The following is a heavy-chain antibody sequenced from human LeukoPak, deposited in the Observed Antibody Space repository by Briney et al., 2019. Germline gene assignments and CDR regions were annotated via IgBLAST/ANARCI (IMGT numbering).Heavy chain of an antibody. Sequence: ASVKVSCKTSGYSFTSYYIHWVRQAPGQGLEWMGKINPSGGSASNAQKFQGRVTMTRDTSTRTVYMELSSLRSEETAVYYCVSVGYCSTSSCSSLDGWGQGTTVTVSS. CDR1: GYSFTSYY. CDR2: INPSGGSA. V-gene: IGHV1-46*01. CDR3: VSVGYCSTSSCSSLDG. J-gene: IGHJ6*02. D-gene: IGHD2-2*03.